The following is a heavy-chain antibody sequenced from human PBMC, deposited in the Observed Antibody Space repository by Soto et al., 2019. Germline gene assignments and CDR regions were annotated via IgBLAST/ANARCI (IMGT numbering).Heavy chain of an antibody. D-gene: IGHD1-1*01. J-gene: IGHJ6*02. Sequence: GGSLRLSCAGSGFIFGHYAMTWVRQAPGKGLEWISAISGRSDSTYYADAVKGRFTISRDNSMNTLYLQMNSLRFDDTAVYYCAKALDGIDDDFYAMGVWGQGTTVTVSS. CDR2: ISGRSDST. CDR1: GFIFGHYA. CDR3: AKALDGIDDDFYAMGV. V-gene: IGHV3-23*01.